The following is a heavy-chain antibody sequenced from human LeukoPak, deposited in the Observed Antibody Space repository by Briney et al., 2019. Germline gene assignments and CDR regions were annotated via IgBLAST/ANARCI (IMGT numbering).Heavy chain of an antibody. CDR3: ARDHHYYDILTGEVAVLGAFDI. Sequence: SETLSLTCTVSGGSISSYYWSWIRQPPGKGLEWIGYIYYSGSTNYNPSLKSRVTISVDTSKNQFSLKLSSVTAADTAVYYCARDHHYYDILTGEVAVLGAFDIWGQGTMVTVSS. D-gene: IGHD3-9*01. J-gene: IGHJ3*02. CDR1: GGSISSYY. V-gene: IGHV4-59*01. CDR2: IYYSGST.